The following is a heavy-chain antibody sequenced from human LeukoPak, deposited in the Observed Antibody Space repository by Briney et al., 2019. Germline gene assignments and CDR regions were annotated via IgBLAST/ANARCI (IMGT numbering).Heavy chain of an antibody. D-gene: IGHD4-23*01. V-gene: IGHV1-2*02. Sequence: ASVKVSCKPSGGTSTSDAINWVRQAPGQGLEWMGWMNPNSGGANYAPKLQGRVTMTRDTSISTAYMELSRLRSDDTAVYYWAISDYGGKSPPLDYWGQGTLVTVSS. CDR1: GGTSTSDA. CDR3: AISDYGGKSPPLDY. CDR2: MNPNSGGA. J-gene: IGHJ4*02.